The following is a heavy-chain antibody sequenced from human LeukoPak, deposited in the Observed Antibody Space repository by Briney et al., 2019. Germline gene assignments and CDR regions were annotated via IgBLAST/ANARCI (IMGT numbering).Heavy chain of an antibody. D-gene: IGHD6-13*01. Sequence: GGSLRLSCAASGFTFSDYYMSWIRQAPGKGLEWVSYISSSGSTIYYADSVKGRFTISRDNAKNSLYLQMNSLRAEDTAVYYCAPDGGPAYSSSWYLYWGQGSLVTVSS. CDR2: ISSSGSTI. CDR1: GFTFSDYY. J-gene: IGHJ4*02. CDR3: APDGGPAYSSSWYLY. V-gene: IGHV3-11*04.